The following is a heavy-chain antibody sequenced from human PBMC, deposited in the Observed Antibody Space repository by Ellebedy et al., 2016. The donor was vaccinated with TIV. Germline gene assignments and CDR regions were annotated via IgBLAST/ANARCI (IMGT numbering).Heavy chain of an antibody. V-gene: IGHV4-31*03. CDR3: ARDCFYDGYAFDI. CDR1: GGPISSGGYY. D-gene: IGHD2/OR15-2a*01. J-gene: IGHJ3*02. Sequence: MPSETLSLTCTVSGGPISSGGYYWSWIRQHPGKALEWIGYIYSGGRPDYNPSLKSRVTISVDTSKNQFSLKLSSLTAADTAVYYCARDCFYDGYAFDIWGQGTMVTVSS. CDR2: IYSGGRP.